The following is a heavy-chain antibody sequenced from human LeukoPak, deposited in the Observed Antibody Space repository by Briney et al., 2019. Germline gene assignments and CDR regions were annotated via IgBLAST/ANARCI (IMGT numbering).Heavy chain of an antibody. CDR2: ISSSSSYI. Sequence: GGSLRLSCAASGFTFSSYSMNWVRQAPGKGLEWVSSISSSSSYIYYADSVKGRFTISRDNSKNTLYLQMNSLRAEDTAVYYCARESVGATGAFDIWGQGTMVTVSS. CDR1: GFTFSSYS. D-gene: IGHD1-26*01. CDR3: ARESVGATGAFDI. J-gene: IGHJ3*02. V-gene: IGHV3-21*01.